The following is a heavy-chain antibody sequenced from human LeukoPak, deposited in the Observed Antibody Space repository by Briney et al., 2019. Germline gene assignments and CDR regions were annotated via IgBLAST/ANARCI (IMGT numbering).Heavy chain of an antibody. V-gene: IGHV4-34*01. CDR2: INHSGST. Sequence: SETLSLTCAVYGGSFSGYYWSWIRQPPGRGLEWIGEINHSGSTNYNPSLKSRVTISVDTSKNQFSLKLSSVIAADTAVYYCARRLGRQYDYVWGSYRRYNWFDPWGQGTLVTVSS. J-gene: IGHJ5*02. D-gene: IGHD3-16*02. CDR3: ARRLGRQYDYVWGSYRRYNWFDP. CDR1: GGSFSGYY.